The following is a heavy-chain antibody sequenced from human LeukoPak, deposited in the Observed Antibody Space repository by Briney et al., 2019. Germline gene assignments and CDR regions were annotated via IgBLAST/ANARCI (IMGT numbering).Heavy chain of an antibody. Sequence: GGSLRLSCAASGFTFSTYTLHWVRQAPGKGLEWVAVISYDGSNIYYVDSVKGRFTISRDNSKNTLYLQMNSLRAEDTAVYFCASISGASWGDYWGQGTLVTVSS. V-gene: IGHV3-30-3*01. CDR2: ISYDGSNI. CDR1: GFTFSTYT. J-gene: IGHJ4*02. CDR3: ASISGASWGDY. D-gene: IGHD3-16*01.